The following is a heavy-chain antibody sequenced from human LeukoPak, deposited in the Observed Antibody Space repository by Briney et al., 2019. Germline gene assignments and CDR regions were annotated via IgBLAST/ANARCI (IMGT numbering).Heavy chain of an antibody. D-gene: IGHD1-26*01. CDR3: ARGSYALYYMDV. Sequence: SETLSLICTVSGVSISSYYWSWIRQPAGRGLEWIGRIYTSGSTNYNPSLKSRVTMSVDTSKNQFSLKLSSVTAADTAVYYCARGSYALYYMDVWAKGTTVTISS. V-gene: IGHV4-4*07. CDR2: IYTSGST. CDR1: GVSISSYY. J-gene: IGHJ6*03.